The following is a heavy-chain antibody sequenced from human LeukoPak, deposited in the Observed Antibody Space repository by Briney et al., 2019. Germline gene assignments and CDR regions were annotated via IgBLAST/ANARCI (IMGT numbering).Heavy chain of an antibody. V-gene: IGHV3-30*02. Sequence: GGSLRLSCTTSGFIFSNYGMHWVRQAPGKGLEWVAFIRYDGSNKYYADSVKGRCTISRDNSKKTVYLQMNSLRTEDTAVYYCAKDRWLQGYFDYWGQGTLVTVSS. J-gene: IGHJ4*02. CDR3: AKDRWLQGYFDY. D-gene: IGHD5-24*01. CDR2: IRYDGSNK. CDR1: GFIFSNYG.